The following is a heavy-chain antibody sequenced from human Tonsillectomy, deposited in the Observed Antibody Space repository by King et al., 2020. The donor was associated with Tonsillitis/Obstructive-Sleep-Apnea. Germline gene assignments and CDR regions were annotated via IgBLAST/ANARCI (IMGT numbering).Heavy chain of an antibody. J-gene: IGHJ3*02. CDR1: GGSISSYY. CDR2: IYFSGST. V-gene: IGHV4-59*01. CDR3: AREGDDVDACDI. D-gene: IGHD3-16*01. Sequence: QMQLQESGPGLVKPSETLSLTCTVSGGSISSYYWSWIRQPPGKGLAWIGYIYFSGSTKYNPTLKSRVTISVDTSKHQFSLKLSSVTAADTAVYYCAREGDDVDACDIWGQGTMVTVSS.